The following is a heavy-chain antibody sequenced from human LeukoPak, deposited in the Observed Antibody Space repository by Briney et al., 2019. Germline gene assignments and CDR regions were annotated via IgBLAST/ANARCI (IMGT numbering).Heavy chain of an antibody. CDR3: TTDQKWLRLALGY. D-gene: IGHD5-12*01. J-gene: IGHJ4*02. CDR1: GFTFSSYW. CDR2: INIDGSST. Sequence: GGSLRLSCVASGFTFSSYWMHWVRQAPGKGLVWVSRINIDGSSTSYADSVKGRFTISRDNAKNTLYLQMNSLKTEDTAVYYCTTDQKWLRLALGYWGQGTLVTVSS. V-gene: IGHV3-74*01.